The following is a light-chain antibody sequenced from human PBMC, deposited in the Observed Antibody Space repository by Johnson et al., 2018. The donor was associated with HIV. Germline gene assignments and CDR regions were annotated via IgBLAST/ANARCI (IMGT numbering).Light chain of an antibody. V-gene: IGLV1-51*02. Sequence: QSVLTQPPSVSAAPGQKVTISCSGSSSNIGNNYVSWYQQLPGTAPKLLIYENTKRPSGIPDRFSGSKYGTSATLGIAGLQTGDEADYYCGTWDNSLSTGAVFGTGTKVTVL. CDR2: ENT. J-gene: IGLJ1*01. CDR3: GTWDNSLSTGAV. CDR1: SSNIGNNY.